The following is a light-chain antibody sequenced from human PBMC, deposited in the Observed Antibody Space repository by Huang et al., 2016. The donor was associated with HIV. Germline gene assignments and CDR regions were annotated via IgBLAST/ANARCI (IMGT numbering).Light chain of an antibody. V-gene: IGKV3-15*01. J-gene: IGKJ1*01. CDR3: QQYNIWPRA. CDR1: QSVSSN. CDR2: GTS. Sequence: EIVMTQSPATLSVSPWERATLSCRAIQSVSSNLAWFQQKTGQAPRLLIFGTSTRAIGIPAWFSGSGSGTDFTLTISSLQSEDFAVYYCQQYNIWPRAFGQGTKVEIK.